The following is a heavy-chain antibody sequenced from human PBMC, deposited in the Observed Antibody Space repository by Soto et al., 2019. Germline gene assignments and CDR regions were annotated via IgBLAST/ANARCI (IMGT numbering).Heavy chain of an antibody. V-gene: IGHV1-18*01. J-gene: IGHJ1*01. CDR2: ISGYNGNT. CDR1: GYTFTSYG. D-gene: IGHD4-17*01. CDR3: ARDGYDYGDYYYFHH. Sequence: ASVKVSCKASGYTFTSYGMSWVRQAPGQGLEWMGWISGYNGNTNYAQKVQGRVTMTTDTSTSTAYMELRSLRSDDTAVYYCARDGYDYGDYYYFHHWGQGTLVTVSS.